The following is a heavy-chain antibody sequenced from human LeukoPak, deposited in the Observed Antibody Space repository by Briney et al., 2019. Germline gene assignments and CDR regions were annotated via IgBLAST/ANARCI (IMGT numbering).Heavy chain of an antibody. V-gene: IGHV1-8*01. CDR1: GYTFTSYD. J-gene: IGHJ4*02. Sequence: ASVKVSCKASGYTFTSYDINWVRQATGQGLEWMGWMNPTSGHTGYAQNFQGRVTMTRDTYISTAYMELNSLTSEDTAVYYCARSPVGVRKKHDFWGQGTLVIVSS. D-gene: IGHD3-10*01. CDR2: MNPTSGHT. CDR3: ARSPVGVRKKHDF.